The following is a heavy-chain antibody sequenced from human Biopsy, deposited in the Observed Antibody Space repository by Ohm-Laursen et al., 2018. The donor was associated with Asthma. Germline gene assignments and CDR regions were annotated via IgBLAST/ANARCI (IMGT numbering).Heavy chain of an antibody. J-gene: IGHJ4*02. Sequence: SLKLSCKASGYIFTSYWIGWVRQMPGKGLDWMGYIFPGDSDPIYSPSFQGQVTIPADKSISTAYLQWSSLKASDTAIYYCARLAYGSGSFFDFWGQGTLVTVAS. CDR3: ARLAYGSGSFFDF. CDR1: GYIFTSYW. D-gene: IGHD3-10*01. CDR2: IFPGDSDP. V-gene: IGHV5-51*01.